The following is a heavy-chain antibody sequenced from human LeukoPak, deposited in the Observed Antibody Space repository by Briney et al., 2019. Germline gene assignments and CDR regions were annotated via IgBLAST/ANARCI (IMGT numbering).Heavy chain of an antibody. D-gene: IGHD1-26*01. Sequence: PGGSLRLSCAASGFTFGSYWMHWVRQAPGKGLVWVSRIYSDGSSYTADSVKGRFTISRDNAKDTLYLQMNSLRVEDTAVYYCARGGGIYGLWDYWGQGTLVTVSS. V-gene: IGHV3-74*03. CDR2: IYSDGSSY. CDR1: GFTFGSYW. J-gene: IGHJ4*02. CDR3: ARGGGIYGLWDY.